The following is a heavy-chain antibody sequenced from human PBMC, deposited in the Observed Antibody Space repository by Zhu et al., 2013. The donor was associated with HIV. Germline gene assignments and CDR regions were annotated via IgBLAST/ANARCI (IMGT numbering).Heavy chain of an antibody. CDR2: IYNSGST. CDR3: ARGPLGGYCSGGNCYVPLS. CDR1: GGSISSYY. V-gene: IGHV4-59*01. J-gene: IGHJ4*02. Sequence: VQLQESGPGLVKPSETLSLTCTVSGGSISSYYWSWIRQPPGKGLEWIGYIYNSGSTNYNPSLKSRATISVDTSKNQFSLKLSSVTAADTAIYYCARGPLGGYCSGGNCYVPLSWGQGTLVTGLL. D-gene: IGHD2-15*01.